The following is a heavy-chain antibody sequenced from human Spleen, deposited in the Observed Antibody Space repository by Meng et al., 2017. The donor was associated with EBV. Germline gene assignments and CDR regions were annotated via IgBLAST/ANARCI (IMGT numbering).Heavy chain of an antibody. CDR3: ARPFPSWQSPRLDPFGA. CDR1: GDSISSFYY. Sequence: PPLRDSGQGQVNPSETLSLTCTVSGDSISSFYYWGWIRQPPGRGLEWIGSVHYTGSTYYSPSLKSRVTVSVDTSKNQFSLRLTSVTAADTAVYYCARPFPSWQSPRLDPFGAWGQGTLVTVSS. D-gene: IGHD6-19*01. CDR2: VHYTGST. J-gene: IGHJ5*02. V-gene: IGHV4-39*01.